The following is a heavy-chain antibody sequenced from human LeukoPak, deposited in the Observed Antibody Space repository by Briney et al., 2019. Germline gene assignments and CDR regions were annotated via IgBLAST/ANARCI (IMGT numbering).Heavy chain of an antibody. J-gene: IGHJ4*02. Sequence: PGGSLRLSCAASGFTFSSYWMSWVRQAPGKGLEWVSAFSGHSHSAYYADSVTGRFTITRDNSKNMLYLQMNSLRAEDTAVYYCARHPDYWGQGTLVTVSS. CDR3: ARHPDY. V-gene: IGHV3-23*01. CDR1: GFTFSSYW. CDR2: FSGHSHSA.